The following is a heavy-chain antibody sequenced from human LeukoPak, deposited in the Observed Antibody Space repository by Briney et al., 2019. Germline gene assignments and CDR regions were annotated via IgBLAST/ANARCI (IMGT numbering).Heavy chain of an antibody. CDR3: AREQSPYAMDV. CDR2: INPSGGST. V-gene: IGHV1-46*01. CDR1: GYIFTYYY. D-gene: IGHD5-24*01. Sequence: GASVKISCKASGYIFTYYYMHWVRQAPGQGLQWMGIINPSGGSTSYTQGFQGRVTMTRDTSTSTVYMELSSLRSEDTAVYYCAREQSPYAMDVWGQGTTVTVSS. J-gene: IGHJ6*02.